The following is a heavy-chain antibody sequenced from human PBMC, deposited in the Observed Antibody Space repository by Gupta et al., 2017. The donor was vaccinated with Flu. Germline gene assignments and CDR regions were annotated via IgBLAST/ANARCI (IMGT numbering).Heavy chain of an antibody. CDR3: VRSHLSGTLYFYYYMDV. CDR1: GDSMRSSNYY. Sequence: QLRLQESGPGLVKPSATLSLACTVSGDSMRSSNYYWGWVRQPPGKGLEWIGSINYSGSTHYNPSLKSRVTISVDTSKNQFSLKLTSVTAADTAVYYCVRSHLSGTLYFYYYMDVWGEGTTVTVSS. D-gene: IGHD1-7*01. V-gene: IGHV4-39*01. CDR2: INYSGST. J-gene: IGHJ6*03.